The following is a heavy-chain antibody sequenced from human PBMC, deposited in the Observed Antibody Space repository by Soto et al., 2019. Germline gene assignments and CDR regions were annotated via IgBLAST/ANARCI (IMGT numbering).Heavy chain of an antibody. CDR2: IRGSGGDT. V-gene: IGHV3-23*01. CDR3: ARGPRAPPPHDYGMDV. J-gene: IGHJ6*02. Sequence: LRLSCAASGFTFSSYVMNWVRQAPGKGLEWVSGIRGSGGDTFYADSVKGRFTISRDNSKNTLYLQMNSLRAEDTAVYYCARGPRAPPPHDYGMDVWGQGTTVTVSS. CDR1: GFTFSSYV.